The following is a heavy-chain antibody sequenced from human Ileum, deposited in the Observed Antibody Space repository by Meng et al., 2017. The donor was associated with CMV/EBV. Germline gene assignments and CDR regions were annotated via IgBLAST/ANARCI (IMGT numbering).Heavy chain of an antibody. CDR1: GFTFSTYG. Sequence: ASGFTFSTYGMNWVRQAPGKGLEWVSSITSSSRYTYYADSVMGRFTISRDNAKNSLYLQMNSLRVEDTAVYYCARHRPERFMRHHDYWGQGTLVTVSS. CDR2: ITSSSRYT. D-gene: IGHD2-8*01. J-gene: IGHJ4*02. V-gene: IGHV3-21*01. CDR3: ARHRPERFMRHHDY.